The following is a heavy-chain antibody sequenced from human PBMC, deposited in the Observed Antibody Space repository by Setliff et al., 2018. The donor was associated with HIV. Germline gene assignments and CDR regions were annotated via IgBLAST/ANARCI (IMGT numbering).Heavy chain of an antibody. CDR1: GGSASNSRYY. D-gene: IGHD3-22*01. V-gene: IGHV4-39*01. CDR3: ATRLYYYDSSGSLREEGFDP. Sequence: SETLSLTCTVSGGSASNSRYYWAWTRQPPGKGLEYIGSIHYNEKTSYNPSLNRRVTISLETSKNQFSLKLTSVTAADTAVYYCATRLYYYDSSGSLREEGFDPWGQGTLVTVSS. J-gene: IGHJ5*02. CDR2: IHYNEKT.